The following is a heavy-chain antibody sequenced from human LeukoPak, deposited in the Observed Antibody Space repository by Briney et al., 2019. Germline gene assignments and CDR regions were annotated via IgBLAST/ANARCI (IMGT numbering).Heavy chain of an antibody. J-gene: IGHJ6*04. V-gene: IGHV3-21*01. CDR1: GFTFSNYR. D-gene: IGHD3-10*02. Sequence: GGSLRLSCAASGFTFSNYRMNWVRQAPGKGLEWVSSISSSSIYIYYADSLKGRFTISRDNAKNSLYLQMNSLRAEDTAVYYCAELGITMIGGVWGKGTTATISS. CDR2: ISSSSIYI. CDR3: AELGITMIGGV.